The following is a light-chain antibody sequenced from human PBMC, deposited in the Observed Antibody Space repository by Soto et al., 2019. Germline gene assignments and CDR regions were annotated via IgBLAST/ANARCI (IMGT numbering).Light chain of an antibody. CDR2: GAF. CDR3: QQFDRLPLT. CDR1: QDITNY. J-gene: IGKJ4*01. V-gene: IGKV1-33*01. Sequence: DIQMTQSPSFLSASVGDRVTITCQASQDITNYLNWYQQKPGKAPKLIIFGAFNLETGVPSRFSGSGSGADFVFTISSLQPEDIGTYFCQQFDRLPLTFGGGTMVAI.